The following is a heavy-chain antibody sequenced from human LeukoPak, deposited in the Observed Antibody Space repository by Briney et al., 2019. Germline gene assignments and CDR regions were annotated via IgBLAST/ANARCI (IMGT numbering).Heavy chain of an antibody. V-gene: IGHV1-46*01. CDR2: INPGGGNT. J-gene: IGHJ3*02. D-gene: IGHD5-24*01. Sequence: ASVKVSCKASGYTFTNYYMHWVRQAPGQGLEWMGLINPGGGNTNYAQNFQGRVTMTRDTSTSTVYMELSSLRSEDTAIYYCARIRDGYNDAYDIWGQGTVVTVPS. CDR3: ARIRDGYNDAYDI. CDR1: GYTFTNYY.